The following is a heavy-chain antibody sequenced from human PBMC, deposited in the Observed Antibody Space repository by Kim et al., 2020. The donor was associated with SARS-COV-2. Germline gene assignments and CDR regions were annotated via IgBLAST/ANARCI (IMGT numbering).Heavy chain of an antibody. Sequence: KGRFTISRDNSKNTLYLQMNSLRAEDTAVYYCARDSIAVAGTDYYYGMDVWGQGTTVTVSS. V-gene: IGHV3-30*07. J-gene: IGHJ6*02. CDR3: ARDSIAVAGTDYYYGMDV. D-gene: IGHD6-19*01.